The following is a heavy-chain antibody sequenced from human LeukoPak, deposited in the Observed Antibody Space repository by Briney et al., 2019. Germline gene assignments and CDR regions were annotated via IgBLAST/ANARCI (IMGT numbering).Heavy chain of an antibody. V-gene: IGHV4-59*10. CDR3: ARVRTPGPPYFDY. Sequence: PSETLSLTCAVYGGSFSGYYWSWIRQPAGKGLEWIGRIYTSGSTNYNPSLKSRVTMSVDTSKNQFSLKLSSVTAADTAVYYCARVRTPGPPYFDYWGQGTLVTVSS. CDR2: IYTSGST. CDR1: GGSFSGYY. J-gene: IGHJ4*02. D-gene: IGHD2-15*01.